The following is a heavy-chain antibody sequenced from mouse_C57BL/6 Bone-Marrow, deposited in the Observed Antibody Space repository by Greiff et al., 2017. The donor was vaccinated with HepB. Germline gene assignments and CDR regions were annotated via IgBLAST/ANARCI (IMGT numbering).Heavy chain of an antibody. CDR2: INPYNGGT. CDR3: ARWGHWYFDV. CDR1: GYTFTDYY. V-gene: IGHV1-19*01. J-gene: IGHJ1*03. Sequence: EVKLVESGPVLVKPGASVKMSCKASGYTFTDYYMNWVKQSHGKSLEWIGVINPYNGGTSYNQKFKGKATLTVDKSSSTAYMELNSLTSEDSAVYYCARWGHWYFDVWGTGTTVTVSS.